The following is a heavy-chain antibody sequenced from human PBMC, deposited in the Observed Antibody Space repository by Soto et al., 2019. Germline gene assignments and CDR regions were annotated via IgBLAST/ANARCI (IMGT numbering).Heavy chain of an antibody. CDR3: ARRDIVATTYDY. J-gene: IGHJ4*02. V-gene: IGHV4-30-2*02. CDR2: IYHSGST. Sequence: PSETLSLTCAVSGGSISSGGYSWSWIRQPPGKGLEWIGYIYHSGSTYYNPSLKSRVTISVDTSKNQFSLKLSSVTAADTAVYYCARRDIVATTYDYWGQGTLVTVSS. CDR1: GGSISSGGYS. D-gene: IGHD5-12*01.